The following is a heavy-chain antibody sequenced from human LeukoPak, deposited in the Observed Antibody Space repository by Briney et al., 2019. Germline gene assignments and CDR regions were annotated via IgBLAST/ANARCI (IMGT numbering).Heavy chain of an antibody. V-gene: IGHV7-4-1*02. CDR3: ARDLEYNWNDGHDAFDI. Sequence: ASVKVSCKASGYTFTSYAMNWVRQAPGQGLEWMGRINTNTGNPTYAQGFTGRFVFSLDTSVSTAYLQISSLKAEDTAVYYCARDLEYNWNDGHDAFDIWGQGTMVTVSS. CDR2: INTNTGNP. J-gene: IGHJ3*02. D-gene: IGHD1-1*01. CDR1: GYTFTSYA.